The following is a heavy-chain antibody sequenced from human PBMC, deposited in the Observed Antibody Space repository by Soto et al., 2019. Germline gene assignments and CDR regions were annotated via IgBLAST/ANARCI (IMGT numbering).Heavy chain of an antibody. CDR3: AKPLGLLRRAMAQGSDY. Sequence: PGGSLRLSCAASGFTFSSYGMNLVRHAPGKGLEWVAVVSYDEITKYYADSVKGRFTTSRDNSKNTVYLQMNSLRPEDTAVYYCAKPLGLLRRAMAQGSDYWGQGTLVTVSS. D-gene: IGHD5-18*01. CDR2: VSYDEITK. V-gene: IGHV3-30*18. CDR1: GFTFSSYG. J-gene: IGHJ4*02.